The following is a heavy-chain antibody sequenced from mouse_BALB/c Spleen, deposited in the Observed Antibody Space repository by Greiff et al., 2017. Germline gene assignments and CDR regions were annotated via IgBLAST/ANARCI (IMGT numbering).Heavy chain of an antibody. J-gene: IGHJ2*01. CDR1: GFTFSSYG. Sequence: EVQGVESGGDLVKPGGSLKLSCAASGFTFSSYGMSWVRQTPDKRLEWVATISSGGSYTYYPDSVKGRFTISRDNAQNTLYLQMSSLKSEDTATYYCARERGCFDYWGQGTPLTVSP. V-gene: IGHV5-6*01. CDR3: ARERGCFDY. CDR2: ISSGGSYT.